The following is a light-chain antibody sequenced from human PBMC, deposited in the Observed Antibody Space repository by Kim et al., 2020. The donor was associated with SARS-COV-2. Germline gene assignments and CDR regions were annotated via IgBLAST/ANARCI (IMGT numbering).Light chain of an antibody. Sequence: GQRITIACSGGRSDIGSNTVNWYQQLPGKSPRVVIYRNDKRPSGVPGRFSGSRSDTSASLAISGLQSDDEAVYFCASWNDGLGGPVFGGGTQLTVL. V-gene: IGLV1-44*01. CDR1: RSDIGSNT. CDR3: ASWNDGLGGPV. J-gene: IGLJ2*01. CDR2: RND.